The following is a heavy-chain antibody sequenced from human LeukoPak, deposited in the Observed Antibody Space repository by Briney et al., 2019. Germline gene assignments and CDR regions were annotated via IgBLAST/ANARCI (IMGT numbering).Heavy chain of an antibody. V-gene: IGHV3-48*02. J-gene: IGHJ4*02. CDR2: ISSSGSTI. D-gene: IGHD2-15*01. CDR1: GFTFSSYG. Sequence: GGSLRLSCAASGFTFSSYGMNWVRQAPGKGLEWVSYISSSGSTIYYADSVKGRLTISRDNAKNSLYLQMNSLRDEDTAVYYCARDRGCSGGSCYRYFDYWGQGTLIPVSS. CDR3: ARDRGCSGGSCYRYFDY.